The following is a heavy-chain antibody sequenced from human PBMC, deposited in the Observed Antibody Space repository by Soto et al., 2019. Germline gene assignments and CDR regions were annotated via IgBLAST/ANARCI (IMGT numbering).Heavy chain of an antibody. J-gene: IGHJ6*02. CDR2: FDPEDGET. Sequence: ASVKVSCKVSGYTLTELSMHWVRQAPGKGLEWMGGFDPEDGETIYAQKFQGRVTMTEDTSTDTAYMELSSLRSEDTAVYYCARDLPPRYSNPLGPALPGMDVWGQGTTVTVAS. CDR1: GYTLTELS. D-gene: IGHD4-4*01. V-gene: IGHV1-24*01. CDR3: ARDLPPRYSNPLGPALPGMDV.